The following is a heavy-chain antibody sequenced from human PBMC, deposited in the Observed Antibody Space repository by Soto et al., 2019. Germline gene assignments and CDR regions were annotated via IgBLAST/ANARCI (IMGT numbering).Heavy chain of an antibody. D-gene: IGHD6-13*01. V-gene: IGHV1-69*13. CDR2: IIPIFGTA. Sequence: ASVKVSCKASGGTFSSYAISWVRQAPGQGLEWMGGIIPIFGTANYAQKFQGRVTITADESTSTAYMELSSLRSEDTAVYYCARVTLPEYSSSWWVNAFDIWGQGTMVTVSS. J-gene: IGHJ3*02. CDR3: ARVTLPEYSSSWWVNAFDI. CDR1: GGTFSSYA.